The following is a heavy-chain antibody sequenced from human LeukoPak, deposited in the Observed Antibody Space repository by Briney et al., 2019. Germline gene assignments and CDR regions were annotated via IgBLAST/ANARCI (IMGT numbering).Heavy chain of an antibody. J-gene: IGHJ6*03. V-gene: IGHV3-66*02. CDR3: AREGTKYQYQDMDV. Sequence: SGGSLRLSCAASGFTVSNNYMSWVRQAPGKGLEWVSVIYSGGTTYYADSVKGRFTISRDNVKNTLYLQMNSLRAEDTAVYYCAREGTKYQYQDMDVWGKGTTVTVSS. CDR1: GFTVSNNY. CDR2: IYSGGTT. D-gene: IGHD2-2*01.